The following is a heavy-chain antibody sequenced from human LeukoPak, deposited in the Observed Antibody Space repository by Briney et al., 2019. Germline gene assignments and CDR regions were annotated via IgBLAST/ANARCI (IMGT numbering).Heavy chain of an antibody. J-gene: IGHJ6*03. V-gene: IGHV1-2*02. Sequence: PLASVKVSCKASGYTFTGYYMHWVRQAPGQGLEWMGWINPNSGGTNYAQKFQGRVTMTRDTSISTAYMELSRLRSDDTAVYYCARDGPPMIVGATYYYYYYMDVWGKGTTVTVSS. D-gene: IGHD1-26*01. CDR2: INPNSGGT. CDR1: GYTFTGYY. CDR3: ARDGPPMIVGATYYYYYYMDV.